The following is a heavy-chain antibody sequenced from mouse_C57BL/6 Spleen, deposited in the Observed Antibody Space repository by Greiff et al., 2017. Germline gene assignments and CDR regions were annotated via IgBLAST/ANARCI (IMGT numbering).Heavy chain of an antibody. V-gene: IGHV1-50*01. CDR1: GYTFTSYW. Sequence: VQLQQPGAELVKPGASVKLSCKASGYTFTSYWMQWVKQRPGQGLEWIGEIDPSDSYTNYNQKFKGKATLTVDTSSSTAYMQLSSLTSEDSAVYYCANYYGSRSSFDYWGQGTTLTVSS. J-gene: IGHJ2*01. D-gene: IGHD1-1*01. CDR3: ANYYGSRSSFDY. CDR2: IDPSDSYT.